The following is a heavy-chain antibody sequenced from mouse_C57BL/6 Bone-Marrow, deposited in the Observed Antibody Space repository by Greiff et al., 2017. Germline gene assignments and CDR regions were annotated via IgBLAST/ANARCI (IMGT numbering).Heavy chain of an antibody. CDR2: IYPGSGST. V-gene: IGHV1-55*01. J-gene: IGHJ2*01. CDR1: GYTFTSYW. Sequence: VQLQQSGAELVKPGASVKMSCKASGYTFTSYWITWVKQRPGQGLEWIGDIYPGSGSTNYNEKFKSKATLTVDTSSSTGYMQLSSLTSEDSAVYYCARSYYSNVYYFDYWGQGTTLTVSS. CDR3: ARSYYSNVYYFDY. D-gene: IGHD2-5*01.